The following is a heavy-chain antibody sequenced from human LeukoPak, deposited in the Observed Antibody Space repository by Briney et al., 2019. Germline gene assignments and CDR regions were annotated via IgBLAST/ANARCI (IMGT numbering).Heavy chain of an antibody. CDR3: ARPAYRFGELLSFDY. Sequence: HGESLKISCKGSGYSFTSYWIGWVRQMPGKGLEWMGIIYPGDSDTRYSPSFQGQVTISADKSISTAYLQWSSLKASDTAMYYCARPAYRFGELLSFDYWGQGTLVTVSS. V-gene: IGHV5-51*01. D-gene: IGHD3-10*01. CDR1: GYSFTSYW. J-gene: IGHJ4*02. CDR2: IYPGDSDT.